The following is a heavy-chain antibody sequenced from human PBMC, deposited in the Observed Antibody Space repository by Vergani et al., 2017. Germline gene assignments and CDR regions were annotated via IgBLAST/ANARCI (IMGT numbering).Heavy chain of an antibody. CDR2: ISYDGSNK. D-gene: IGHD2-2*01. CDR1: GFTFSSYG. J-gene: IGHJ4*02. Sequence: QVQLVESGGGVVQPGRSLRLSCAASGFTFSSYGMHWVRQAPGKGLEWVAVISYDGSNKYYADSVKGRFTISRDNSKNTLYLQMNSLRAEDTAVYYCATVKDIVVVPAAPTDYWGQGTLVTVSS. CDR3: ATVKDIVVVPAAPTDY. V-gene: IGHV3-30*03.